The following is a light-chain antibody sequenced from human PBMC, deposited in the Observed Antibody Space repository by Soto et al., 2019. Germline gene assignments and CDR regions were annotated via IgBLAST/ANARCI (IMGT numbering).Light chain of an antibody. CDR3: QQYHNWPPIT. V-gene: IGKV3-15*01. Sequence: EILMTQSPATLSVSPGETSTLSCRASQSVSTNLAWYQQKPRQPPRLLINGASTRATGVPASFSGWGSGTEFTLTISSLQSEDFAVYYCQQYHNWPPITFGQGTRLEIK. CDR2: GAS. J-gene: IGKJ5*01. CDR1: QSVSTN.